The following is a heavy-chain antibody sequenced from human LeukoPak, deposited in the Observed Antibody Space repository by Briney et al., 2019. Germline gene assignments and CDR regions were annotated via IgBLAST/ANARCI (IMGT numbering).Heavy chain of an antibody. J-gene: IGHJ4*02. V-gene: IGHV3-66*01. CDR3: ARDSWAVAGLYY. Sequence: PGGSLRLSCAASGFTVGSYYMSWVRQAPGKGLEWVSLIYSGGSTYYTDSVKGRFTISRDNSKNTLYLQMNSLRAEDTAVYYCARDSWAVAGLYYWGQGTLVTVSS. D-gene: IGHD6-19*01. CDR2: IYSGGST. CDR1: GFTVGSYY.